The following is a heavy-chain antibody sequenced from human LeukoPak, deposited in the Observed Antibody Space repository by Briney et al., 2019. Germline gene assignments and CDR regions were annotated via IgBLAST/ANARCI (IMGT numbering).Heavy chain of an antibody. CDR1: GGSISSSSYY. D-gene: IGHD2-15*01. Sequence: SETLSLTCTVSGGSISSSSYYWGWIRQPPGKGLEWIGSIYYSGSTYYNPSLKGRVTISVDTSKNQFSLKLSSVTAADTAVYYCARGYCSGGSCYRRFDYWGQGTLVTVSS. CDR2: IYYSGST. J-gene: IGHJ4*02. CDR3: ARGYCSGGSCYRRFDY. V-gene: IGHV4-39*01.